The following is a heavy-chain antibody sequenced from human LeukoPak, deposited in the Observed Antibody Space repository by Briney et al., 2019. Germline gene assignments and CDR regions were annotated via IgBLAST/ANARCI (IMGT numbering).Heavy chain of an antibody. V-gene: IGHV3-53*01. J-gene: IGHJ4*02. CDR3: ARDEVTSGGGLES. CDR1: GFAVNTKF. D-gene: IGHD3-16*01. CDR2: IYSGGLT. Sequence: GGSLRLSCAASGFAVNTKFMHWVRQAPGKGLEWISVIYSGGLTYYADSVEGRFTISRDNSKDTLYLYMNSLRAEDTAVYYCARDEVTSGGGLESWGQGALVIVSS.